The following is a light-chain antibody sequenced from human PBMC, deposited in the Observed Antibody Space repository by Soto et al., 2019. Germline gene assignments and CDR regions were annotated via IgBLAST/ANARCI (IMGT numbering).Light chain of an antibody. J-gene: IGLJ3*02. CDR1: SSDVGGYNY. CDR2: DVS. V-gene: IGLV2-14*03. CDR3: SSYTNSYTWV. Sequence: QSALTQPASVSGSPGQSITISCTGTSSDVGGYNYVSWYQHHPGKAPKLMIYDVSNRPSGVSNRFSGSKSGNTASLTISGLQAEDEADYFCSSYTNSYTWVFGGGTQLTVL.